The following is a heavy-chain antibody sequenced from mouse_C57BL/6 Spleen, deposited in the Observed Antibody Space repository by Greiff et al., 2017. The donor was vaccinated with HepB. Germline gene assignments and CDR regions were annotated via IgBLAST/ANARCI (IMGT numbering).Heavy chain of an antibody. J-gene: IGHJ3*01. Sequence: QVQLKQSGAELVKPGASVKISCKASGYAFSSYWMNWVKQRPGKGLEWIGQIYPGDGDTNYNGKFKGKATLTADKSSSTAYMQLSSLTSEDAAVYFCARRDGYSQFAYWGQGTLVTVSA. CDR1: GYAFSSYW. CDR3: ARRDGYSQFAY. CDR2: IYPGDGDT. V-gene: IGHV1-80*01. D-gene: IGHD2-3*01.